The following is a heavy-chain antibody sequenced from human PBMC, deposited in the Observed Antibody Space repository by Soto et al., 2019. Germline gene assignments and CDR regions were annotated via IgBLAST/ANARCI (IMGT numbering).Heavy chain of an antibody. V-gene: IGHV2-5*02. J-gene: IGHJ1*01. CDR2: IYWDDDK. CDR3: ALSTPADYYDSSGYYYVSYFQH. CDR1: GFSLSTSGVG. Sequence: GPTLVNPTQTLTLTCTFSGFSLSTSGVGVGWIRQPPGKALEWLALIYWDDDKRYSPSLKSRLTITKDTSKNQVVLTMTNMDPVDTATYYCALSTPADYYDSSGYYYVSYFQHWGQGTLVTVSS. D-gene: IGHD3-22*01.